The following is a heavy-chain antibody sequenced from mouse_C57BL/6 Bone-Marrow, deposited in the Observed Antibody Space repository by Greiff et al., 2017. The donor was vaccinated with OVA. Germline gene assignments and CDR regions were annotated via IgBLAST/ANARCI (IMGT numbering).Heavy chain of an antibody. Sequence: VQLKQSGPELVKPGASVKIPCKASGYTFTDYNMDWVKQSHGKSLEWIGDINPNNGGTIYNQKFKGKATLTVDKSSSTAYMGLRSLTSEDTAVYYCARGYYGSSYWYFDVWGTGTTVTVSS. J-gene: IGHJ1*03. CDR3: ARGYYGSSYWYFDV. D-gene: IGHD1-1*01. CDR2: INPNNGGT. V-gene: IGHV1-18*01. CDR1: GYTFTDYN.